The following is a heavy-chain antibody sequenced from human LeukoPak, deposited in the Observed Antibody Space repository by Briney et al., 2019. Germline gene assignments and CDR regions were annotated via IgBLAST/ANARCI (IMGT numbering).Heavy chain of an antibody. Sequence: SETLSLTCTVSGGSISSYYWSWIRQPPGKGLEWIGYIYYSGSTNYNPSLKSRVTISVDTSKKQFSLKLSSVPAADPAVFSCARTRDCYPKYYFEYWGQGTLVTVSS. V-gene: IGHV4-59*08. CDR2: IYYSGST. CDR1: GGSISSYY. CDR3: ARTRDCYPKYYFEY. J-gene: IGHJ4*02. D-gene: IGHD5-24*01.